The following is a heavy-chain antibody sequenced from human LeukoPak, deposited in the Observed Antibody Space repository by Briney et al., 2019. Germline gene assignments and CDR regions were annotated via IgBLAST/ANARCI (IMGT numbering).Heavy chain of an antibody. CDR3: AKGAEYSSSSPFDY. CDR2: ISWNSGSI. Sequence: GGSLRLSCAASGFTFDDYAMHWVRQAPGKGLEWVSGISWNSGSIGYADSVKGRFTISRDNAENSLYLQMNSLRAEDMALYYCAKGAEYSSSSPFDYWGQGTLVTVSS. V-gene: IGHV3-9*03. CDR1: GFTFDDYA. J-gene: IGHJ4*02. D-gene: IGHD6-6*01.